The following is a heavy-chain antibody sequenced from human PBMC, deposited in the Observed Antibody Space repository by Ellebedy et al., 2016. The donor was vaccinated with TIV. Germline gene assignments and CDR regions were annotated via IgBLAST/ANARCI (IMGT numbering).Heavy chain of an antibody. CDR2: ITAIGDP. Sequence: GGSLRLXCGASGFTFSSYAMTWVRQAPRKGLEWVSSITAIGDPYYADSVKGRFTISRDNSKNSLYLQMNSLRAEDTAVYYCAKAQTIFGPGSYYDHRYDSWGQGNLVTVSS. D-gene: IGHD3-10*01. V-gene: IGHV3-23*01. CDR3: AKAQTIFGPGSYYDHRYDS. J-gene: IGHJ4*02. CDR1: GFTFSSYA.